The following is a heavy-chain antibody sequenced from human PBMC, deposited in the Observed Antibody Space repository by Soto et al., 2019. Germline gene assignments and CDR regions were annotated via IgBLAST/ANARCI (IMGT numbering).Heavy chain of an antibody. J-gene: IGHJ6*02. CDR2: ISDSGST. D-gene: IGHD2-15*01. CDR1: GGSISSYY. CDR3: ARRIKYYYAMDV. V-gene: IGHV4-59*08. Sequence: PSETLSLTCTVSGGSISSYYWSWIRQPPGKGLEWIGYISDSGSTNYNPSLKSRVTISVDTSNNQFSLKLSSVTAADTAVYYCARRIKYYYAMDVWGQGTTVTV.